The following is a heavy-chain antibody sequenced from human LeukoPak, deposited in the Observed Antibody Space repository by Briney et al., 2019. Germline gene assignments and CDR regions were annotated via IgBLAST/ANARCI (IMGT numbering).Heavy chain of an antibody. CDR3: TRRSVAGTFDY. J-gene: IGHJ4*02. Sequence: GAPVKVSCKASGYTFTSYDINWVRQATGQGPEWMGWMNPSGGHTNYAQSLQGRVTMTRNTSTSTAYMDLSSLRSEDTAVYYCTRRSVAGTFDYWGQGTLVTVSS. D-gene: IGHD6-19*01. CDR2: MNPSGGHT. V-gene: IGHV1-8*01. CDR1: GYTFTSYD.